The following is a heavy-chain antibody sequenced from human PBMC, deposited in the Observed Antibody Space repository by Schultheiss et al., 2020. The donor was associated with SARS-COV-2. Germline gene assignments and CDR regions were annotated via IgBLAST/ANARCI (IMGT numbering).Heavy chain of an antibody. CDR2: IKQDGTVK. CDR1: GFTFSSYG. Sequence: GGSLRLSCAASGFTFSSYGMHWVRQAPGKGLEWVANIKQDGTVKHYVDSVRGRFIISRDNARNSLDLQMNSLRVDDTAVYYCAKEGEEMGTSWGQGTLVTVSS. CDR3: AKEGEEMGTS. V-gene: IGHV3-7*03. D-gene: IGHD5-24*01. J-gene: IGHJ4*02.